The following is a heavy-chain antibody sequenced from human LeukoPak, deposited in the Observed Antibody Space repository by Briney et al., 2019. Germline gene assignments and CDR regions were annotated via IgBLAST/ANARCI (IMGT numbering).Heavy chain of an antibody. CDR2: ISGDGGST. CDR1: GFTFDDYA. D-gene: IGHD3-10*01. Sequence: HPGGSLRLSCAASGFTFDDYAMHWVRQAPGRGLEWVSLISGDGGSTYYADSVKGRFTISRDNAQSSLYLQMNRLRAEDTAVYYCARDNRDVTDAFDIWGQGTLVTVSS. J-gene: IGHJ3*02. V-gene: IGHV3-43*02. CDR3: ARDNRDVTDAFDI.